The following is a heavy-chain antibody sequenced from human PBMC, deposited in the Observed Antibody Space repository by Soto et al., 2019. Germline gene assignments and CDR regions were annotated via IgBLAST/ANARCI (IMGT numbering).Heavy chain of an antibody. CDR1: GFTFSNAW. CDR3: TTDKVVWRDGYNLFDY. D-gene: IGHD3-3*01. Sequence: GVLRLSCAASGFTFSNAWMSWVRQAPGKGLEWVGRIKSKTDGGTTDYAAPVKGRFTISRDDSKNTLYLQMNSLKTEDTAVYYCTTDKVVWRDGYNLFDYWGQGTLVTVSS. V-gene: IGHV3-15*01. CDR2: IKSKTDGGTT. J-gene: IGHJ4*02.